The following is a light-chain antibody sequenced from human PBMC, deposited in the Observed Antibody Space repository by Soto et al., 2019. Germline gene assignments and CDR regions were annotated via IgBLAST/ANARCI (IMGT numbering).Light chain of an antibody. J-gene: IGKJ2*01. Sequence: EIVMTQSPATLSVSPGERATLSCRASQSLSTDLAWYQQKPGQSPRLLIYGAFTRATGIPARFSGSGSGIEFTLTISSLQSEDFAVYYCQQYNNWPPLFGQGTKLEIK. CDR3: QQYNNWPPL. CDR2: GAF. CDR1: QSLSTD. V-gene: IGKV3-15*01.